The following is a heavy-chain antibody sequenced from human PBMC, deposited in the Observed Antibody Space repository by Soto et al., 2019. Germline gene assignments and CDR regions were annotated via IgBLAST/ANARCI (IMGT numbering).Heavy chain of an antibody. CDR1: GASISRTGFH. J-gene: IGHJ4*02. CDR2: IYEGETT. CDR3: ARRGSGHTFDY. Sequence: PSETLSLTCAVSGASISRTGFHWGWIRQPPGQGLEWIGGIYEGETTFYNSSLKSRVTISADTSKNHFSLKLSSVTAADTAVYYCARRGSGHTFDYWGQGTLVTVSS. D-gene: IGHD3-10*01. V-gene: IGHV4-39*01.